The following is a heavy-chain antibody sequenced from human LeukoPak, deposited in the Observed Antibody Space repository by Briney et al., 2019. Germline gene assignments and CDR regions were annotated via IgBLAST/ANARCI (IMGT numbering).Heavy chain of an antibody. CDR3: ARVSVYYDGSGYFLDY. Sequence: GGSLRLSCAASGFTVSSNYMNWVRQAPGKGLEWVSSISSSSSYIYYADSVKGRFTISRDNAKNSLYLQMNSLKTEDTAVYYCARVSVYYDGSGYFLDYWGQGTLVTVSS. D-gene: IGHD3-22*01. V-gene: IGHV3-21*04. CDR1: GFTVSSNY. J-gene: IGHJ4*02. CDR2: ISSSSSYI.